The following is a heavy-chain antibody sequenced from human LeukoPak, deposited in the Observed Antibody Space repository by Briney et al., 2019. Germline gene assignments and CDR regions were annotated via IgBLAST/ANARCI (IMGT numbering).Heavy chain of an antibody. J-gene: IGHJ4*02. Sequence: SETLSLTCTVSGGSISSYYWSWIRQPAGKGLEWIGRIYTSGSTNYNPSLKSRVTMSVDTSKNRFSLKLSSVTAADTAVYYCARAVGCSSTSCYPDFDYWGQGTLVTVSS. CDR2: IYTSGST. CDR1: GGSISSYY. D-gene: IGHD2-2*01. V-gene: IGHV4-4*07. CDR3: ARAVGCSSTSCYPDFDY.